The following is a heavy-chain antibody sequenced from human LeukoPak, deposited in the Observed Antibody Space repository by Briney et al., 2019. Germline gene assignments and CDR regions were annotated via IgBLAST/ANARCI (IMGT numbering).Heavy chain of an antibody. Sequence: ASVKVSCKASGGTFSSYAISWVRQAPGQGLEWMGGIIPIFGTANYAQKFQGRVTMTRDTSISTAYMELSRLRSDDTAVYYCAKGGWELLDDYWGQGTLVTVSS. V-gene: IGHV1-69*05. J-gene: IGHJ4*02. CDR2: IIPIFGTA. CDR1: GGTFSSYA. D-gene: IGHD1-26*01. CDR3: AKGGWELLDDY.